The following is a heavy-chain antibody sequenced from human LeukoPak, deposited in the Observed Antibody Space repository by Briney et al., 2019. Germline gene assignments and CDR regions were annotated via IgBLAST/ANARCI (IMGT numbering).Heavy chain of an antibody. CDR2: IYYSGST. V-gene: IGHV4-59*01. Sequence: PSETLSLTCTVSGGSISSYYRSWIRQPPGKGLEWIGYIYYSGSTNYNPSLKSRVTILVDTSKNQFSLKLSSVTAADTAVYYCARDQGSSWFDYWGQGTLVTVSS. D-gene: IGHD6-13*01. J-gene: IGHJ4*02. CDR3: ARDQGSSWFDY. CDR1: GGSISSYY.